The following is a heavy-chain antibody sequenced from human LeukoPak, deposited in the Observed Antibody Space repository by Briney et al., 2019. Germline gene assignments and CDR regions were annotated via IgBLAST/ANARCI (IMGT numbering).Heavy chain of an antibody. V-gene: IGHV4-39*01. CDR3: AAPLGPLDAFDI. Sequence: SETLSLTCTVSGVSISSSGYYWGWVRQPPGKGLEWIGTIYFSGSTYYSPSLTSRVTISVDTSKNPFSLRLSSVTAADTAVYYCAAPLGPLDAFDIWGQGAMVTVSS. CDR1: GVSISSSGYY. CDR2: IYFSGST. J-gene: IGHJ3*02. D-gene: IGHD1-1*01.